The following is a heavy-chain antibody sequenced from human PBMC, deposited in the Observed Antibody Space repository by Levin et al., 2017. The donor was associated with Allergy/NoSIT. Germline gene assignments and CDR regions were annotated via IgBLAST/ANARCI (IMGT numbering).Heavy chain of an antibody. V-gene: IGHV3-73*01. CDR1: GFSFSASA. CDR3: SRPSGYDTYYYYGMDV. D-gene: IGHD5-12*01. J-gene: IGHJ6*02. Sequence: GESLKISCAASGFSFSASAIHWVRQASGKGLEWVGRIRTKPNSYATAYAASMKGRFTISRDDSKNTAYLQMNSLRTEDTAVYYCSRPSGYDTYYYYGMDVWGQGTTVTVSS. CDR2: IRTKPNSYAT.